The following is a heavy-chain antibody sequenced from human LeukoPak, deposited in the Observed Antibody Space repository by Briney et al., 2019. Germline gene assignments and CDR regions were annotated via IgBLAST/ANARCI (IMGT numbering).Heavy chain of an antibody. D-gene: IGHD3-10*01. V-gene: IGHV3-48*01. Sequence: GGSLRLSCTASGFTFSSYSMNWVRQAPGKGLEWVSYISSSSSTIYYADSVKGRFTISRDNAKNSLYLQMNSLRAEDTAVYYCARDNRYGLGSPLDYWGQGTLVTVSS. CDR2: ISSSSSTI. CDR1: GFTFSSYS. J-gene: IGHJ4*02. CDR3: ARDNRYGLGSPLDY.